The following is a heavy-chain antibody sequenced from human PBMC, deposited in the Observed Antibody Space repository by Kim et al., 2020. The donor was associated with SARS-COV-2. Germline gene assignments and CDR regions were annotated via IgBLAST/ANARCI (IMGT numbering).Heavy chain of an antibody. J-gene: IGHJ4*02. CDR2: IDGSDGTT. D-gene: IGHD2-2*03. CDR1: GFTFTGYA. V-gene: IGHV3-23*01. Sequence: PGGSLRLSCTTSGFTFTGYAMSWVRQAPGKGLEGVSSIDGSDGTTYYVDSVKGRFTISRDNSKNTLYLQMNGLRADDAAVYYCMKGGWGWIWDHWGQGTRVTVSS. CDR3: MKGGWGWIWDH.